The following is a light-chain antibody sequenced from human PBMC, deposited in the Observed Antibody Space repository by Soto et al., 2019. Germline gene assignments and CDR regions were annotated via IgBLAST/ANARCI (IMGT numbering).Light chain of an antibody. J-gene: IGKJ5*01. CDR3: QQYDNWPPSIT. CDR1: QSIRLN. CDR2: GAS. Sequence: EIVMTQSPASLSVSPGERATLSCRARQSIRLNLAWYQQKPGQAPRLLIYGASTRATGIPARFSGSGSGTEFTLTISILQSEDFAVYYCQQYDNWPPSITFGQGTRLEIK. V-gene: IGKV3-15*01.